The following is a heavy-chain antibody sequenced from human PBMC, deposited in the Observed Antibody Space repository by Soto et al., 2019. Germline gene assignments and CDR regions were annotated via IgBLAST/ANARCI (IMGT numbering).Heavy chain of an antibody. CDR3: ARDVMVVAATLDY. V-gene: IGHV3-21*01. CDR1: GFTFSSYS. D-gene: IGHD2-15*01. J-gene: IGHJ4*02. CDR2: ISSSSSYI. Sequence: EVQLVESGGGLVKPGGSLRLSCAASGFTFSSYSMNWVRQAPGKGLEWVSSISSSSSYIYYADSVKGRFTISRDNAKNSLYLQMNSLRAEDTAAYYCARDVMVVAATLDYWGQGTLVTVSS.